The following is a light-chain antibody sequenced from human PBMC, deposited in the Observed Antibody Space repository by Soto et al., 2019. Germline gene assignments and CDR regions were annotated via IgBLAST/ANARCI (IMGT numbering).Light chain of an antibody. V-gene: IGLV7-43*01. Sequence: QAVVTQEPSLTVSPGGTVTLTCASSTGPVTSGHYPNWFQQKPGQVPRALIYSTSTKHSWTPARFSGSLLGGKAALTVSGVQSEDEAEYYCLLYYGGAQAAVFGGGTKVTVL. CDR2: STS. CDR3: LLYYGGAQAAV. CDR1: TGPVTSGHY. J-gene: IGLJ2*01.